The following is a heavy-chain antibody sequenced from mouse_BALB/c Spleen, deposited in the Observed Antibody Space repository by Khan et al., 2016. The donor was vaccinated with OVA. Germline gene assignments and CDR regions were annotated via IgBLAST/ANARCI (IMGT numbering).Heavy chain of an antibody. J-gene: IGHJ3*01. D-gene: IGHD1-1*02. CDR3: ARGFYGGPFTY. CDR1: GFTFSDYY. V-gene: IGHV5-4*02. CDR2: ISDGGSYT. Sequence: EVELVESGGGLVKPGGSLKLSCAASGFTFSDYYMYWVRRTPERRLEGVATISDGGSYTYYPASGKGRFTISRDDVKNNLYLQMSSLKSEDTAMYYCARGFYGGPFTYWGQGTLVTVSA.